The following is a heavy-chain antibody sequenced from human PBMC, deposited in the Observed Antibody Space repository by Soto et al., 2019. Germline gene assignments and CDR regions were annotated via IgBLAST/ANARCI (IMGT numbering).Heavy chain of an antibody. D-gene: IGHD6-13*01. CDR3: ARDRDNSNWPNFDY. CDR2: VIPIFDVT. J-gene: IGHJ4*02. CDR1: GGTFSIYT. V-gene: IGHV1-69*02. Sequence: QVQLVQSGSEVKKPGSSVKVSCKASGGTFSIYTISWVRQAPGQGLEWMGRVIPIFDVTSYAQRFQGRVTITGDKSTTTAYMELSSLRSEDTAVYYCARDRDNSNWPNFDYWGQGTLVTVSS.